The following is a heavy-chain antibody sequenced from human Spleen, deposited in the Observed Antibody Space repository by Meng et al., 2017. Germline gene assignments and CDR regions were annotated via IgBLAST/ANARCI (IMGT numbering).Heavy chain of an antibody. J-gene: IGHJ4*02. CDR1: GYTFPDYW. D-gene: IGHD6-13*01. Sequence: QGRRVQSGAGGKNPGDSVKVSCKASGYTFPDYWLHWVRRAPGQGLEWMGRINPKSGDTHYAQRFQGRVTMTGDTSISTAYMELSGLRSDDTAMYYCARDEDISAAGKLFGDYWGQGTLVTVSS. V-gene: IGHV1-2*06. CDR3: ARDEDISAAGKLFGDY. CDR2: INPKSGDT.